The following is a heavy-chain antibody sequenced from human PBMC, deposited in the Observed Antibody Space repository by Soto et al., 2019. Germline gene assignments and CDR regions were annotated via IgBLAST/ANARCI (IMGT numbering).Heavy chain of an antibody. V-gene: IGHV3-48*01. CDR3: AKDRGGSGAFDI. CDR1: GFSFSIYS. Sequence: EGQLVEFGGGLVKPGGSLRLSCAASGFSFSIYSYNWVRQAPGKGLEWLSYISPAGSSIYYADSVKGRFTISRDSARDSVYLQMNSLRAEDTAVYYCAKDRGGSGAFDIWVQGTMVTVSS. D-gene: IGHD3-10*01. CDR2: ISPAGSSI. J-gene: IGHJ3*02.